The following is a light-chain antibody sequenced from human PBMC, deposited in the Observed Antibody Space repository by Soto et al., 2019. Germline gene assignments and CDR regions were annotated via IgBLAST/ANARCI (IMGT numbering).Light chain of an antibody. V-gene: IGKV3D-15*01. Sequence: EIVMTQSPGTLSLSPGERATLSCRASQSFSSSYLAWYQQKPGQAPRRLMYDGVSRATGVATRVSGSGSGTEFTLPTSSLQAEEFAVFYCQQYNSWPLTFGGGTKVDIK. CDR3: QQYNSWPLT. CDR1: QSFSSSY. J-gene: IGKJ4*01. CDR2: DGV.